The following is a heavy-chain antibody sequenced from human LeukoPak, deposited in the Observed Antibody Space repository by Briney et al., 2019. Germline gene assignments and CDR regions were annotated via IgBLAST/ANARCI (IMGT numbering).Heavy chain of an antibody. V-gene: IGHV4-59*01. D-gene: IGHD2-21*02. CDR3: ARARVTVILIDY. J-gene: IGHJ4*02. CDR1: GGSISSYY. CDR2: IYYSGST. Sequence: SETLSLTCTVSGGSISSYYWSWIRQPPGKGLEWIAYIYYSGSTNYNPSLKSRVTISVDTSKNQFSLKLTSVTAADTAVYYCARARVTVILIDYWAREPWSPSPQ.